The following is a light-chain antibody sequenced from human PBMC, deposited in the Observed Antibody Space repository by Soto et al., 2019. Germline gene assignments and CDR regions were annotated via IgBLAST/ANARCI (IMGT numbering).Light chain of an antibody. CDR2: QTS. V-gene: IGKV3-11*01. CDR1: PSVRTY. CDR3: HQRQSWPRT. J-gene: IGKJ1*01. Sequence: ELVLTQSPGNLSLFPGERATLSCRASPSVRTYLAWYQQKPGQAPRLLIYQTSIRAAGIPARFSASGSGTDFTLTISDVQPEDFAVYYRHQRQSWPRTFGQGTKVDIK.